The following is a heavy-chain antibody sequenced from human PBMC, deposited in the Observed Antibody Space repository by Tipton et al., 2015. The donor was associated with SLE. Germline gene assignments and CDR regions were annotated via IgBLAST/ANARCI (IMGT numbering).Heavy chain of an antibody. CDR2: IYYSEST. J-gene: IGHJ4*02. CDR1: GGSFSGYY. CDR3: AIGSYGTFDY. V-gene: IGHV4-34*09. Sequence: TLSLTCAVYGGSFSGYYWSWIRQPPGKGLEWIGYIYYSESTKYNPSLKSRATISVDTSKNQFSLKLSSVTAADTAVYYCAIGSYGTFDYWGQGTLVTVSA. D-gene: IGHD5-18*01.